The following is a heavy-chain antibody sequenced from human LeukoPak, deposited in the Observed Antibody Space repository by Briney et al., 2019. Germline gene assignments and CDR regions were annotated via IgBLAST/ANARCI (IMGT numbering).Heavy chain of an antibody. CDR3: ARVSYYYDSSGYYYFDY. V-gene: IGHV4-34*01. CDR1: GGSFSGYY. J-gene: IGHJ4*02. D-gene: IGHD3-22*01. CDR2: INHSGST. Sequence: SETLSLTCAVYGGSFSGYYWRWSWIRQPPGKGLEWIGEINHSGSTNYNPSLESRVTISVDTSKNQFSLRLSSVTAADTAVYYCARVSYYYDSSGYYYFDYWGQGTLVTVSS.